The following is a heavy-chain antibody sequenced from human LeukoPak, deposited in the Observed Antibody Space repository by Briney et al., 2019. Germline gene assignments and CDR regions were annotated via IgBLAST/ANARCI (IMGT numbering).Heavy chain of an antibody. V-gene: IGHV3-23*01. CDR1: RFTLRSYG. CDR3: AKLMRHMSEDVYDM. Sequence: QSGGSLRLSCTASRFTLRSYGIRWVRQAPGKGLEWVSFVSGTGLSTYYADSVKGRFTVSRDNSKNTLYLQMSSLTVDDTAVYYCAKLMRHMSEDVYDMWGQGTMVSVSS. CDR2: VSGTGLST. D-gene: IGHD2-21*01. J-gene: IGHJ3*02.